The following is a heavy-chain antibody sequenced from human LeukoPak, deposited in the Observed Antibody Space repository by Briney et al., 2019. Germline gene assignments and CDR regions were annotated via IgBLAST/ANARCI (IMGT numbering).Heavy chain of an antibody. CDR2: IYHSGST. CDR3: ARVVGANSGFDY. J-gene: IGHJ4*02. V-gene: IGHV4-30-2*01. D-gene: IGHD1-26*01. CDR1: GGSISSGGYS. Sequence: SETLSLTCAVSGGSISSGGYSWSWIRQPPGKGLEWIGYIYHSGSTYYNPSLKSRVTISVDRSKNQFSLKLSSVTAADTAVYYCARVVGANSGFDYWGQGTLVTVSS.